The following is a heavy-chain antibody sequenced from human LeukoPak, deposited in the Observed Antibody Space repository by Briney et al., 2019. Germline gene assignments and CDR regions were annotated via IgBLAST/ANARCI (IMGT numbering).Heavy chain of an antibody. CDR1: GGSINTKSHY. V-gene: IGHV4-39*01. CDR2: VFYNGNT. J-gene: IGHJ4*02. CDR3: AKHGEDDSGYYADFFDH. D-gene: IGHD3-22*01. Sequence: SETLSPTCTVSGGSINTKSHYWACIRQTPGKGLEWIGSVFYNGNTYYNPSLKSRVSISVDTSKNQFSLRVTSVTAADTAVYYCAKHGEDDSGYYADFFDHYGQGTLVTVSS.